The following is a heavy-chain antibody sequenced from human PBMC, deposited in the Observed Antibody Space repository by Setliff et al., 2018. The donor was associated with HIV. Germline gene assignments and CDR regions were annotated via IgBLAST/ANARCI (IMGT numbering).Heavy chain of an antibody. V-gene: IGHV1-69*05. CDR3: AVADGGSFNRFDP. CDR2: IIPIFGTT. D-gene: IGHD2-15*01. CDR1: GGTFSSYA. Sequence: SVKVSCKASGGTFSSYAISWVRQAPGQGLEWMGGIIPIFGTTNYAQKFQGRVTITTDESTTTAYMELSSLRSEDTAVYYCAVADGGSFNRFDPWGQGTLVTVSS. J-gene: IGHJ5*02.